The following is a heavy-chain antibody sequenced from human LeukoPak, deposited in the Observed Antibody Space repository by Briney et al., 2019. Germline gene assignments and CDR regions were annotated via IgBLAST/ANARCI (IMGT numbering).Heavy chain of an antibody. V-gene: IGHV4-4*07. D-gene: IGHD6-13*01. CDR2: IYTSGST. Sequence: SETLSLTCTVSGGSISSYYWSWFRQPAGKGLEWIGRIYTSGSTNYNPSLKSRVTMSVDTSKNQFSLKLSSVTAADTAVYYCARSTIAAAVQVAFDIWGQGTMVTVSS. CDR1: GGSISSYY. CDR3: ARSTIAAAVQVAFDI. J-gene: IGHJ3*02.